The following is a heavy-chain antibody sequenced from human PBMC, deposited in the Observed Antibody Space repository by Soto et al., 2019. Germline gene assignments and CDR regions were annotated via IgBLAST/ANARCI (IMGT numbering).Heavy chain of an antibody. V-gene: IGHV3-21*01. J-gene: IGHJ4*02. Sequence: GGSLRLSCAASGFTFSSYSMNWVRQAPGKGLEWVSSISSSSSYIYYADSVKGRFTISRDNAKNSLYLQMNSLRAEDTAVYYCATHPTTVTTGGFDYWGQGTLVTVSS. CDR2: ISSSSSYI. D-gene: IGHD4-17*01. CDR3: ATHPTTVTTGGFDY. CDR1: GFTFSSYS.